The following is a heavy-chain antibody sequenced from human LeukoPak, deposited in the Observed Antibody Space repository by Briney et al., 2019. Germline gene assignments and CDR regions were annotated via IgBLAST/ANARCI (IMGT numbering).Heavy chain of an antibody. Sequence: GGSLRLSCAASGPDLSRHGMHWVRQAPGKGLEWVALIWLDGSKTYYADSVRGRFIISRDNSQNTLHLEMNRLRAEDTAVYYCARLYGQEPTLDPWGQGTLVSVSS. CDR3: ARLYGQEPTLDP. CDR1: GPDLSRHG. V-gene: IGHV3-33*01. J-gene: IGHJ5*02. CDR2: IWLDGSKT. D-gene: IGHD1-14*01.